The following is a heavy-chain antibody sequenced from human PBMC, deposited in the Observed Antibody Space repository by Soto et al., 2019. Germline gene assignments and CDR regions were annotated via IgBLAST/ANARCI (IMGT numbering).Heavy chain of an antibody. Sequence: XGTLSLTCSVSGGSLIGYYWSGIRQPAGKGLEWIGRVYNSGRINYNPSLKNRVTMSVDMSTNQFSLKMTSVTAADTAVYYCARDRLEASIYGMDVWGRGTTVTVSS. V-gene: IGHV4-4*07. CDR1: GGSLIGYY. J-gene: IGHJ6*02. CDR3: ARDRLEASIYGMDV. CDR2: VYNSGRI. D-gene: IGHD1-1*01.